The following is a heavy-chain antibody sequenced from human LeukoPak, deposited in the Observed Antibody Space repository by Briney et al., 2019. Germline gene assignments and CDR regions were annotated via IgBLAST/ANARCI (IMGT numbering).Heavy chain of an antibody. D-gene: IGHD1-26*01. V-gene: IGHV4-59*01. CDR3: ARVMGSYRPYGMDV. CDR2: IYYSGST. CDR1: GGSISSYY. Sequence: SETLSLTCTVSGGSISSYYWSWIRQPPGKGLEWIGYIYYSGSTNYNPSLKSRVTISVDTSKNQFSLKLSSVTAADTAVYYCARVMGSYRPYGMDVWGQGTTVTVSS. J-gene: IGHJ6*02.